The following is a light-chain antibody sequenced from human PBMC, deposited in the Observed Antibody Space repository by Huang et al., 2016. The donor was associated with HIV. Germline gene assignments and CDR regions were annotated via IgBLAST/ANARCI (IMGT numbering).Light chain of an antibody. CDR1: QSVSSN. J-gene: IGKJ1*01. CDR2: AAS. CDR3: QQYNNWPRT. Sequence: EIVMTQSPATLSVSPGERATLSCRASQSVSSNLAWYQQKPGQAPRLLSYAASTRAPGIPARFSGSGSGTEFTLTISSLQSEDFAVYYCQQYNNWPRTFGQGTKVEIK. V-gene: IGKV3-15*01.